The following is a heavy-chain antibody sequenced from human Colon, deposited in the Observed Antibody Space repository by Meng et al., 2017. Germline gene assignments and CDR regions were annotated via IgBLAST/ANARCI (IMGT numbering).Heavy chain of an antibody. CDR3: AKGRTGDY. V-gene: IGHV3-23*01. D-gene: IGHD3/OR15-3a*01. J-gene: IGHJ4*02. CDR2: ISNSGTTT. CDR1: GFTFSSYA. Sequence: GESLKISCVASGFTFSSYAMSWVRQAPGKGLEWVSAISNSGTTTYDADSVKGRFTISRDNSRKTLYLQMNSLSAEDTAVYYCAKGRTGDYWGQGTLVTVSS.